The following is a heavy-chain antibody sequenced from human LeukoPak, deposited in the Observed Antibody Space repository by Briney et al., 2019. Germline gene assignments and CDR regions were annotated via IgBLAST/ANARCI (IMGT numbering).Heavy chain of an antibody. CDR1: GGSFSGYY. Sequence: SETLSLTCAVYGGSFSGYYWSWIRQPPGKGLEWIGYIYYSGSTNYNPSLKSRVTISVDTSKNQFSLKLSSVTAADTAVYYCASGTTAYDSYYWGQGTLVTVSS. V-gene: IGHV4-59*01. D-gene: IGHD5-12*01. CDR2: IYYSGST. J-gene: IGHJ4*02. CDR3: ASGTTAYDSYY.